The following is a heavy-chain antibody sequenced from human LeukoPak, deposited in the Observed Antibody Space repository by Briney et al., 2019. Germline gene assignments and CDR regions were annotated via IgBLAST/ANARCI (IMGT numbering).Heavy chain of an antibody. D-gene: IGHD1-26*01. CDR2: ISWNSGSI. J-gene: IGHJ3*02. CDR3: AKDRIIVGASGVPDAFDI. CDR1: GFTFDDYA. V-gene: IGHV3-9*01. Sequence: AGGSLRLSCAASGFTFDDYAMHWVRHAPGKGLEWVSGISWNSGSIGYADSVKGRFTIPRDNAKNSLYLQMNSLRAEDTAVYYCAKDRIIVGASGVPDAFDIWGQGTMVTVSS.